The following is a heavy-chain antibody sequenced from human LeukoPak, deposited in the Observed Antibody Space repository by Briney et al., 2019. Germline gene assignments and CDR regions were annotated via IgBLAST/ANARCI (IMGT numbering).Heavy chain of an antibody. CDR1: GYTFTGYY. D-gene: IGHD2-2*01. J-gene: IGHJ6*04. Sequence: GASVKVSCKASGYTFTGYYMHWVRQAPGQGLEWMGWINPNSGGTNYAQKFQGWVTMTRDTSISTAYMELSRLRSDDTAVYYCARGADCSSTSCYDDGMDVWGEGTTVTVSS. V-gene: IGHV1-2*04. CDR2: INPNSGGT. CDR3: ARGADCSSTSCYDDGMDV.